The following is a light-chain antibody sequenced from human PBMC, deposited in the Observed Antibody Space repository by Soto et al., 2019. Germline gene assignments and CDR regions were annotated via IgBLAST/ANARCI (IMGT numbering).Light chain of an antibody. CDR3: SSYTSSSTLV. V-gene: IGLV2-14*03. CDR2: DVS. J-gene: IGLJ1*01. CDR1: SSDIGTYNF. Sequence: QSALTQPASVSGSPGQSITISCTGTSSDIGTYNFVSWYQQHPGTAPKLMIYDVSNRPSGVSNRFSGSKSGNTASLTISGLQAEDEADCYCSSYTSSSTLVFGTGTKLTVL.